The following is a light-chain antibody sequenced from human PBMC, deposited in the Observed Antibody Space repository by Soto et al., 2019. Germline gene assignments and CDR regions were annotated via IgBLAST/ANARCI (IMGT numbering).Light chain of an antibody. Sequence: NFMLTQPHSVSESPGKTVTISCAGSGGSIASNYVQWYQQRPGSAPTPVIYADDQRPSGVPDRFSGSLYISSNSASLTISGLTTEDEADYYCQSYGATHVVFGGGTKLTVL. CDR2: ADD. CDR3: QSYGATHVV. J-gene: IGLJ2*01. V-gene: IGLV6-57*02. CDR1: GGSIASNY.